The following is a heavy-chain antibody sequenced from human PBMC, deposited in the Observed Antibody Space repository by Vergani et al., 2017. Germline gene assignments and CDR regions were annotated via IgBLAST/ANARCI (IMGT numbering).Heavy chain of an antibody. V-gene: IGHV1-2*02. Sequence: QVQLMQSGPVMKKPGGSMKVFCQASESTFSDYNIHWVRQAPGQGLQWMGWISPKTGDTDYLPRFQDRVTMTRDASTKTVYLKMTRLTSDDTAIYYCAHSWNFGRRDWFDSWGPGTLVTVSS. D-gene: IGHD1-26*01. J-gene: IGHJ5*01. CDR3: AHSWNFGRRDWFDS. CDR1: ESTFSDYN. CDR2: ISPKTGDT.